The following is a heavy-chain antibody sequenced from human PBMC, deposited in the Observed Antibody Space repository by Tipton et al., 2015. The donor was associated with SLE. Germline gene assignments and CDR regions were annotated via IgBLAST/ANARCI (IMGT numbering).Heavy chain of an antibody. J-gene: IGHJ4*02. D-gene: IGHD6-13*01. CDR2: ISQRGIT. Sequence: TLSLTCAVYGVSFTRYRWSWIRQPPGKGLEWIGEISQRGITNYNPSLKSRVTISGDPSEKQVSLKLTSVTAADTAVYYCARRPAAGTSLADFWGQGTLVTVSS. V-gene: IGHV4-34*01. CDR3: ARRPAAGTSLADF. CDR1: GVSFTRYR.